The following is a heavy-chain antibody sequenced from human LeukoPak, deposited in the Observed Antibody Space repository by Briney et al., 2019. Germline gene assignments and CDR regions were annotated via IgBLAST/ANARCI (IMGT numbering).Heavy chain of an antibody. J-gene: IGHJ6*02. CDR3: ARGTRYGMDV. CDR1: GFTFSIYW. CDR2: ITSDGSRT. V-gene: IGHV3-74*01. Sequence: GGSLRLSCAASGFTFSIYWMHWVRQAPGKGLVWVSHITSDGSRTSHADSVKGRFTISRDNAKNTLHLQMHSLRAEDTAVYYCARGTRYGMDVWGQGTTVTVSS.